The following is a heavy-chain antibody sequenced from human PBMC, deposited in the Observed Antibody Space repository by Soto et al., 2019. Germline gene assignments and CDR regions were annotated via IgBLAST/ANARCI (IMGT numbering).Heavy chain of an antibody. J-gene: IGHJ6*02. Sequence: SETLSLTCTVSGGSISSGDYYWSWIRQPPGKGLEWIGYIYYSGSTYYNPSLKSRVTISVDTSKSQFSLKLSSVTAADTAVYYCARAGLELVDVWGQGTTVTVSS. V-gene: IGHV4-30-4*01. D-gene: IGHD1-7*01. CDR1: GGSISSGDYY. CDR3: ARAGLELVDV. CDR2: IYYSGST.